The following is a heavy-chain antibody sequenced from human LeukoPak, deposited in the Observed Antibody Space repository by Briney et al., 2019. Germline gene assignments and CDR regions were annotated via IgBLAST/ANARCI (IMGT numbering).Heavy chain of an antibody. CDR2: IYYSGST. J-gene: IGHJ4*02. CDR1: GYSISSGYY. Sequence: SETLSLTCTVSGYSISSGYYWGWIRQPPGKGLEWIGSIYYSGSTYYNPSLKSRVTISVDTSKNQFSLKLSSVTAADTAVYYCARGGSYLTSFDYWGQGTLVTVSS. V-gene: IGHV4-38-2*02. CDR3: ARGGSYLTSFDY. D-gene: IGHD1-26*01.